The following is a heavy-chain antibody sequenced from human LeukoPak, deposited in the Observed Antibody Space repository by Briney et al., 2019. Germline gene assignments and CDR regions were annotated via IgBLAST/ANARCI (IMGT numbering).Heavy chain of an antibody. CDR1: GFTVSSNY. J-gene: IGHJ3*02. Sequence: GGSLTLSCAASGFTVSSNYMSWVRQAPGKGLEWVSVIYSGGSTYYADSVKGRFTISRHNSKNTLYLQMNSLRAEDTAVYYCARVLREAFDIWGQGTMVTVSS. D-gene: IGHD3-3*01. CDR3: ARVLREAFDI. V-gene: IGHV3-53*04. CDR2: IYSGGST.